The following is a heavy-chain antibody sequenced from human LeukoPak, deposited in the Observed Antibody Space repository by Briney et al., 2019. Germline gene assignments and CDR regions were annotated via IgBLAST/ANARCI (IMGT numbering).Heavy chain of an antibody. CDR3: ARDVRIVTMVRGVIIPAFYYGMDV. D-gene: IGHD3-10*01. Sequence: GGFLRLSCAASGFTVSSNYMSWVRQAPGKGLELVSVIYSGGSTYYADSVKGRFTISRDNSKNTLYLQMNSLRAEDTAVYYCARDVRIVTMVRGVIIPAFYYGMDVWGQGTTVTVSS. CDR1: GFTVSSNY. V-gene: IGHV3-66*01. CDR2: IYSGGST. J-gene: IGHJ6*02.